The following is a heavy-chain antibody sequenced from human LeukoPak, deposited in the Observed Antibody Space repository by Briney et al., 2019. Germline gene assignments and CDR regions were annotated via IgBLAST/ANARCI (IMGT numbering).Heavy chain of an antibody. CDR3: ARHYGWFSSGYYSH. CDR2: INHSGST. V-gene: IGHV4-34*01. D-gene: IGHD3-22*01. CDR1: GGSFSGYY. J-gene: IGHJ4*02. Sequence: SETLSLTCAVYGGSFSGYYWSWIRQPPGKGLEWIGEINHSGSTNYNPSLKSRVTISVDTSKNQFSLKLSSVTAADTAVYYCARHYGWFSSGYYSHWGQGTLVTVSS.